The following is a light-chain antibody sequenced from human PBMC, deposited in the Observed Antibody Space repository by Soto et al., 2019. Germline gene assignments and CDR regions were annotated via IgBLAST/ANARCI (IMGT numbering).Light chain of an antibody. CDR1: SSNLGSNS. V-gene: IGLV1-44*01. CDR2: SDN. J-gene: IGLJ3*02. CDR3: GAWDDSLNGWV. Sequence: QSVLTQPPSASGTPGQRVTISCSGSSSNLGSNSVNWYQQVPGTAPKLLISSDNQRPSGVPDRFSGSQSGTSASLAISGLQSEDEADYLCGAWDDSLNGWVFGGGTQLTVL.